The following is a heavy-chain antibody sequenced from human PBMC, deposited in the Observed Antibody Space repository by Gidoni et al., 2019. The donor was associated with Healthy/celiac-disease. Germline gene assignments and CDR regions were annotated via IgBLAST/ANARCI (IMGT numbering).Heavy chain of an antibody. CDR1: GGSFSSYY. CDR3: ARLPLGELSSYDFDY. CDR2: IYYSGST. J-gene: IGHJ4*02. Sequence: QVQLQQSGPGLVTPSETLSLTCSVSGGSFSSYYWSWIRQPPGKGLEWIGYIYYSGSTNYNPSLKSRVTISVDTSKNQFSLKLSSVTAADTAVYYCARLPLGELSSYDFDYWGQGTLVTVSS. V-gene: IGHV4-59*08. D-gene: IGHD3-16*02.